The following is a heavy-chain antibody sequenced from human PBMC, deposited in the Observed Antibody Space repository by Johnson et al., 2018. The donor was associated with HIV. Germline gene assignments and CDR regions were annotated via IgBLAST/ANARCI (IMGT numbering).Heavy chain of an antibody. D-gene: IGHD6-13*01. Sequence: EVQLVESGGGLVQPGGSLRLSCAASGFTVSSNYMSWVRQAPGKGLEWVSAISGSGGSTYYADSVKGRFTISRDNSKNTLYLQMNSLRAEDTAVYYCARDLAYNSRWTVAFDIWCQGTMVTVSS. CDR1: GFTVSSNY. J-gene: IGHJ3*02. CDR3: ARDLAYNSRWTVAFDI. CDR2: ISGSGGST. V-gene: IGHV3-23*04.